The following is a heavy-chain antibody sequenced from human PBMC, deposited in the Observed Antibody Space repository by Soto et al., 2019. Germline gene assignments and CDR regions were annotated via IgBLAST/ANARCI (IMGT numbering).Heavy chain of an antibody. D-gene: IGHD1-7*01. CDR1: GFSFKDYY. CDR3: AKNQERELPRVIDF. CDR2: ITSSGGNA. V-gene: IGHV3-11*01. Sequence: SLRLSCAASGFSFKDYYMTWMRQTPGKGLEWISTITSSGGNAYYADSVRGRFTISRDRSKNTLYLQMSSLRAEDTALYYCAKNQERELPRVIDFWGQGTLVTVSS. J-gene: IGHJ4*02.